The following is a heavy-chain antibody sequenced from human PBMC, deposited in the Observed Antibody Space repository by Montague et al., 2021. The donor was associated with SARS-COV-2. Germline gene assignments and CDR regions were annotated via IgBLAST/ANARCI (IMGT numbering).Heavy chain of an antibody. Sequence: QSGSEVKKPGESLRISCKVSGYIFISHWITWVRLMPGKGLEWMGXIDPSDSYTNYSPSFQGNVSISVDKSISTAYLQWSSLKASDTAMYYCARRGRPYSGSPTWYFDSWGQGTLVTVSS. V-gene: IGHV5-10-1*01. J-gene: IGHJ4*02. CDR3: ARRGRPYSGSPTWYFDS. CDR1: GYIFISHW. D-gene: IGHD5-12*01. CDR2: IDPSDSYT.